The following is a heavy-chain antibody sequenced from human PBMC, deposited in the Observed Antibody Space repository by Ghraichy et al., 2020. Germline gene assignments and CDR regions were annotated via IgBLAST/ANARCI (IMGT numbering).Heavy chain of an antibody. J-gene: IGHJ6*04. CDR2: IDWDDDK. Sequence: SGPTPVKPTQTLTLTCTFSGFSLSTGGMRVSWVRQPPGKALEWLARIDWDDDKFYSTSLKTRLTISQDTSRNQVVLTMTNMDPVDTGTYFCTRMDVWGKGTTVTVSS. CDR3: TRMDV. CDR1: GFSLSTGGMR. V-gene: IGHV2-70*04.